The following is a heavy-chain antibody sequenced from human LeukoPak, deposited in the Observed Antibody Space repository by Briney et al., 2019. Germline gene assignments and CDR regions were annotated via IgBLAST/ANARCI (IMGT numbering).Heavy chain of an antibody. CDR1: GYTLSSYY. CDR3: ARDLEWGSSLYIKRGAFDI. V-gene: IGHV1-46*01. J-gene: IGHJ3*02. D-gene: IGHD3-16*02. CDR2: FNPTGGSA. Sequence: ASVKVSCKAYGYTLSSYYMHWVRQAPGQGLEWMGVFNPTGGSATYAQKFQGRVTMTRDMSTSTVYMELSSLRPEDTAVYYCARDLEWGSSLYIKRGAFDIWGQGTMVTVSS.